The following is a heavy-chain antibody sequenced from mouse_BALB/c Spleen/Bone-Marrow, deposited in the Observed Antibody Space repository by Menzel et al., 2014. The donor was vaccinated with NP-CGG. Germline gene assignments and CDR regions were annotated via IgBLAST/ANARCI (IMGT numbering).Heavy chain of an antibody. CDR2: IDPANGNT. J-gene: IGHJ3*01. CDR1: GFNIKDTY. D-gene: IGHD2-4*01. CDR3: ARRGLYYDYDAWFAY. Sequence: EVHLVESGAELVKPGASVKLSCTASGFNIKDTYMHWVKQRPEQGLEWIGRIDPANGNTKYDPKFQGKATITADTSSNTAYLQLSSLTSEDTVVYYCARRGLYYDYDAWFAYWGQGTLVTVSA. V-gene: IGHV14-3*02.